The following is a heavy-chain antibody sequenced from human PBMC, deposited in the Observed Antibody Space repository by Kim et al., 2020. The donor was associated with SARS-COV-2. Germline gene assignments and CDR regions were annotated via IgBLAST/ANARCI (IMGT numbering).Heavy chain of an antibody. Sequence: GESLKISCKGSGYSFTSYWIGWVRQMPGKGLEWMGIIYPGDSDTRYSPSFQGQVTISADKSISTAYLQWSSLKASDTAMYYCARHRLSAFGRRMGPSDYWGQGTLVTVSS. CDR3: ARHRLSAFGRRMGPSDY. D-gene: IGHD3-16*01. CDR1: GYSFTSYW. CDR2: IYPGDSDT. V-gene: IGHV5-51*01. J-gene: IGHJ4*02.